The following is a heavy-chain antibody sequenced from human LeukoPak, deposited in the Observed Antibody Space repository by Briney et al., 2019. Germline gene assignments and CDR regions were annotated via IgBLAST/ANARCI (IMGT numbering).Heavy chain of an antibody. D-gene: IGHD1-1*01. J-gene: IGHJ4*02. Sequence: GGSLRLSCAASGFTFSSYAMSWVRQAPGKGLEWVSAISGSGARTYYADSVKGRFTISRDNSKNTLYLQMNSLRAEDTAVYYCAKVEDWTHIDYWGQGTLVTVSS. CDR1: GFTFSSYA. CDR3: AKVEDWTHIDY. CDR2: ISGSGART. V-gene: IGHV3-23*01.